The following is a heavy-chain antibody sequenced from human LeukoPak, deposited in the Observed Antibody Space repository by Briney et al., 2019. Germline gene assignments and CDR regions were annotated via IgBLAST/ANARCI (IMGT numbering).Heavy chain of an antibody. V-gene: IGHV3-53*01. CDR3: VKGYFLLDY. CDR2: IFSDDNT. CDR1: GFAISTNY. Sequence: GGSLRLSCAASGFAISTNYMNWVRQAPGKGLEWVSVIFSDDNTYYADSVKGRFTISRDISKNTVYLQMNSLRAEDTAVYYCVKGYFLLDYWGQGTLVTVSS. D-gene: IGHD3-9*01. J-gene: IGHJ4*02.